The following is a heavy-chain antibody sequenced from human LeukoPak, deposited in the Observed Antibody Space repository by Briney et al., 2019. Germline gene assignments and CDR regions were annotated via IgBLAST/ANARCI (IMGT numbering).Heavy chain of an antibody. D-gene: IGHD1-26*01. Sequence: SETLSLTCTVSGGSISSSSYYWGWVRQPPGKGLEWIGSIYYSGSTYYNPSLQSRVTISVDTSRNQFSLKLSSATATDTAVYYCARHLYTGSYPDYFDYWGQGTLVTVSS. V-gene: IGHV4-39*01. CDR2: IYYSGST. J-gene: IGHJ4*02. CDR1: GGSISSSSYY. CDR3: ARHLYTGSYPDYFDY.